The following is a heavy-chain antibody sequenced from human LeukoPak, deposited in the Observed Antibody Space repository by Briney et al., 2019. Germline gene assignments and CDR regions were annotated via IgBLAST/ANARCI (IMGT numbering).Heavy chain of an antibody. V-gene: IGHV4-59*01. CDR2: IYYSGST. Sequence: PSETLSLTCTVSGGSISSYYWSWIRQPPGKGLEWIGYIYYSGSTNYNPSLKSRVTISVDTSKNQFSLKLSSVTAADTAVYYCARGADGYPNYYYYMDVWGKGTTVTVSS. J-gene: IGHJ6*03. CDR3: ARGADGYPNYYYYMDV. D-gene: IGHD5-18*01. CDR1: GGSISSYY.